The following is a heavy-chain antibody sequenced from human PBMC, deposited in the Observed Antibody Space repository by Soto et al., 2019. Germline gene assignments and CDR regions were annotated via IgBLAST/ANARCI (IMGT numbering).Heavy chain of an antibody. V-gene: IGHV5-51*01. CDR3: ARMGNTNNWLFDS. CDR2: IYPADSDT. D-gene: IGHD1-20*01. Sequence: GESLKISCKASGYNFTTYWIVWVRQVPGKGLEWMGIIYPADSDTRYGPSFQGQVTISADKSITTAYLQWSSLKPSDSAMYYCARMGNTNNWLFDSWGQGNLVTGSS. CDR1: GYNFTTYW. J-gene: IGHJ4*02.